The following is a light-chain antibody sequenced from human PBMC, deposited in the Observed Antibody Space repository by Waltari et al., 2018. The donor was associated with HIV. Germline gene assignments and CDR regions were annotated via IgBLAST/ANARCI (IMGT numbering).Light chain of an antibody. J-gene: IGLJ1*01. CDR1: SSDVGDYNS. CDR3: CSYAGTYTYV. Sequence: QSALTQPRSVSGSPGQSVTISCTGTSSDVGDYNSVSWYQKHPGKAPKLMIYDVSKWPSGVPDRFSGSKSGNTASLTISGLQAEDEAYYYCCSYAGTYTYVFGTGTKVTVL. V-gene: IGLV2-11*01. CDR2: DVS.